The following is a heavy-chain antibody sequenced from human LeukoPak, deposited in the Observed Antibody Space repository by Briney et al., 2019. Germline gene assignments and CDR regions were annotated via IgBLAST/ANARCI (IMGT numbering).Heavy chain of an antibody. D-gene: IGHD1-26*01. CDR3: ARDPGSGSYSKGADY. J-gene: IGHJ4*02. CDR2: ADGGGSST. V-gene: IGHV3-74*01. Sequence: GGSLRLSCAASGFTFSTHWMHWVRQVPGRGPVWVSRADGGGSSTSYADSVKGRFTISRDNAKNSLYLQMNSLRAEDTAVYYCARDPGSGSYSKGADYWGQGTLVTVSS. CDR1: GFTFSTHW.